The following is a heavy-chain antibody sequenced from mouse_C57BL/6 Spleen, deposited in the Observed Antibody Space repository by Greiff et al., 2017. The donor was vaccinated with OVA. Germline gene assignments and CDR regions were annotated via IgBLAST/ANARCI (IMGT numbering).Heavy chain of an antibody. V-gene: IGHV1-82*01. J-gene: IGHJ2*01. CDR1: GYAFSSSW. CDR2: IYPGDGAT. CDR3: ARDTTVVATFDY. D-gene: IGHD1-1*01. Sequence: QVQLKESGPELVKPGASVKISCKASGYAFSSSWMNWVKQRPGKGLEWIGRIYPGDGATNYNGKFTGKATLTADKSSSTAYMQLSSLTSEDSAVYFCARDTTVVATFDYWGQGTTLTVSS.